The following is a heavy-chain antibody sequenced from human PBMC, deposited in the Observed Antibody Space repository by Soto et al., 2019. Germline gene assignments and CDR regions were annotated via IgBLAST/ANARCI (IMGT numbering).Heavy chain of an antibody. V-gene: IGHV3-23*01. Sequence: EVQLLDSGGDLVQPGGSLRLSCAASGFSFSSHVMSWVRQAPGKGLEWVSSISGSGGGTYYADSVKGRFIISRDNSNITLDLQMNSPSVEATAVYSSAKGSRDSWGTGTLATVSS. J-gene: IGHJ5*01. CDR1: GFSFSSHV. CDR2: ISGSGGGT. CDR3: AKGSRDS.